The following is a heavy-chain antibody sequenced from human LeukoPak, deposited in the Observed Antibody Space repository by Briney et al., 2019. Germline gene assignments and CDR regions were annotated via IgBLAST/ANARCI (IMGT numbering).Heavy chain of an antibody. D-gene: IGHD5-12*01. Sequence: PGGSLRLSCAASGFTFSDYYMSWIRQAPGKGLEWVSYISSSGSTIYYADSVKGRFTISRDNAKNSLYLQMNSLRAEDTAVYYCAREGNSGYDLDYYYGMDVWGKGTTVTVSS. CDR2: ISSSGSTI. J-gene: IGHJ6*04. CDR1: GFTFSDYY. V-gene: IGHV3-11*04. CDR3: AREGNSGYDLDYYYGMDV.